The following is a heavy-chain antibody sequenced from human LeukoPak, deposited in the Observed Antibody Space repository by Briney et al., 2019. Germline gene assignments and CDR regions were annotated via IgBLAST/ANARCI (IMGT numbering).Heavy chain of an antibody. CDR1: GFTFTDYY. J-gene: IGHJ4*02. D-gene: IGHD6-13*01. Sequence: GGSLRLSCAASGFTFTDYYMSWIRQAPGKGLEWVSYISSSGSTIYYADSVKGRFTISRDNSKNTLYLQMNSLRAEDTAVYYCARGSIAAAVYYFDYWGQGTLVTVSS. CDR2: ISSSGSTI. V-gene: IGHV3-11*01. CDR3: ARGSIAAAVYYFDY.